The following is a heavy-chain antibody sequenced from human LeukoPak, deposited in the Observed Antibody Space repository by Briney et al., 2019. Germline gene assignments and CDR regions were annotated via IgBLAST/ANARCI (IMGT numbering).Heavy chain of an antibody. J-gene: IGHJ4*02. CDR2: IGSSSTYI. CDR3: ARGQGVYASGSYPFDD. CDR1: GYTFSDYS. V-gene: IGHV3-21*01. D-gene: IGHD3-10*01. Sequence: GGSLRLSCAASGYTFSDYSMNWVRQAPGKGLEWVSSIGSSSTYIFYADSVKGRFTISRDYAKNSLYLQMNSLRAEDTAVYFCARGQGVYASGSYPFDDWGQGTQVTVSS.